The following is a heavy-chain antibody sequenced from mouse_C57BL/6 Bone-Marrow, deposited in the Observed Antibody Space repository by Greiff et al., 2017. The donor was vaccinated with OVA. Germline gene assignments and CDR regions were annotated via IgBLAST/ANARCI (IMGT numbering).Heavy chain of an antibody. J-gene: IGHJ2*01. D-gene: IGHD2-5*01. Sequence: EVQLVESEGGLVQPGSSMKLSCTASGFTFSDYYMACVRQVPEKGLEWVANINYDGSSTYYLDSLKSRFIISRDNAKNILYLQMSSLKSEDTATYYCAKYYSNYGYFDYWGQGTTLTVSS. CDR3: AKYYSNYGYFDY. CDR2: INYDGSST. V-gene: IGHV5-16*01. CDR1: GFTFSDYY.